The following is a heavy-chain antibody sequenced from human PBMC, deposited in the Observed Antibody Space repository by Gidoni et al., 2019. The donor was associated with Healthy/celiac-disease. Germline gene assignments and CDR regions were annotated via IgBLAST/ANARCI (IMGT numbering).Heavy chain of an antibody. CDR2: ISSSSSYI. CDR3: ARDPVYCSGGSCYRGNGWFDP. Sequence: EVQLVESGGGLVKPGGSLRLSCAASGFTFSSYSMNWVRQAPGKGLEWVSSISSSSSYIYYADSVKGRFTISRDNAKNSLYLQMNSLRAEDTAVYYCARDPVYCSGGSCYRGNGWFDPWGQGTLVTVSS. V-gene: IGHV3-21*01. J-gene: IGHJ5*02. D-gene: IGHD2-15*01. CDR1: GFTFSSYS.